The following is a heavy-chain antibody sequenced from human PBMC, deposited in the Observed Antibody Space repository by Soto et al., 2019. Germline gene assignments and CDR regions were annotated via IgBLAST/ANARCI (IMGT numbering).Heavy chain of an antibody. CDR1: GYSFTSYW. Sequence: GDSLKISCKGSGYSFTSYWISWVRQMPGKGLEWMGRIDPSDSYTNYSPSFQGHVTISADTSISTAYLQWSSLKASDTAMYYCASPGPGGDNYYDSSGYLFDYWGQGTLVTVSS. V-gene: IGHV5-10-1*01. CDR3: ASPGPGGDNYYDSSGYLFDY. J-gene: IGHJ4*02. CDR2: IDPSDSYT. D-gene: IGHD3-22*01.